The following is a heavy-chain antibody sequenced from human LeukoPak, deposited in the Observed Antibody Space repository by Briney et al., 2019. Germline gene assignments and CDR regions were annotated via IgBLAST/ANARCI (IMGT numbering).Heavy chain of an antibody. J-gene: IGHJ4*02. V-gene: IGHV3-21*01. CDR2: ISGNNAHI. Sequence: PGGSLRLSCITSGFTFNSYSLNWVRQAPGKGLEWVSSISGNNAHIVYPDSVRGRFTVSRDDATKSVYLQMNSLRDEDTAIYYCVKGGTRTSVTGFDSWGQGTLVTVSS. D-gene: IGHD1-1*01. CDR1: GFTFNSYS. CDR3: VKGGTRTSVTGFDS.